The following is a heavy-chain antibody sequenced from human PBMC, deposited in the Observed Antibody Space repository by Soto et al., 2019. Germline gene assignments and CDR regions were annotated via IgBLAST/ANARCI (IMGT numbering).Heavy chain of an antibody. V-gene: IGHV3-48*02. D-gene: IGHD6-13*01. CDR2: ISSSSSTI. J-gene: IGHJ4*02. CDR3: ARSPGGYGSSSWYSFDY. Sequence: GGSLRLSCAASGFTFCSYSMNWVRQAPGKGLEWVSYISSSSSTIYYADSVKGRFTISRDNAKNSLYLQMNSLRDEDTAVYYCARSPGGYGSSSWYSFDYWGQGTLVTVSS. CDR1: GFTFCSYS.